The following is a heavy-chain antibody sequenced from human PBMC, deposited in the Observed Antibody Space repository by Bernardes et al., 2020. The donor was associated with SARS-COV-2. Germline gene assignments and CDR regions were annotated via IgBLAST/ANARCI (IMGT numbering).Heavy chain of an antibody. CDR3: ARCVQAYYAMDV. V-gene: IGHV3-23*01. Sequence: GSLRLSCTASGFTFSSSAMSWVRQAPGKGLEWVSGISGSGGSAYYADSVKGRFTISRDNSENTLYLQMNSLRAEDTAVYYCARCVQAYYAMDVWGQGTTVTVS. CDR1: GFTFSSSA. J-gene: IGHJ6*02. CDR2: ISGSGGSA. D-gene: IGHD1-1*01.